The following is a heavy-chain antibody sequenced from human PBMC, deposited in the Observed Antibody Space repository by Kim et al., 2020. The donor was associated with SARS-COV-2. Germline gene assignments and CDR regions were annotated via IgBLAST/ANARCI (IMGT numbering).Heavy chain of an antibody. D-gene: IGHD3-10*01. CDR3: ARDKYGSGDY. CDR2: ISNNVGST. Sequence: GGSLRLSCVASGFIFSSYAMHWVRQAPGKGLEYISGISNNVGSTFHANSVKGRFTISRDNSKNTLYLQMGSLRSEDMAVYYCARDKYGSGDYWGQGTLVTVSS. CDR1: GFIFSSYA. J-gene: IGHJ4*02. V-gene: IGHV3-64*01.